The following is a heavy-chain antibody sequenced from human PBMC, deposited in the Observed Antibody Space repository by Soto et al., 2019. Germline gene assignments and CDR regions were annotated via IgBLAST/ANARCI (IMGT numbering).Heavy chain of an antibody. CDR3: ARRYGGAFDI. J-gene: IGHJ3*02. CDR2: IYYSGST. CDR1: GGSISSYY. D-gene: IGHD3-10*01. V-gene: IGHV4-59*08. Sequence: QVQLQESGPGLVKPSETLSLNCTVSGGSISSYYWSWIRQPPGKGLEWIGHIYYSGSTNYNPSLKSRVTISVDTSQNQFSLKLSSVTAADTAVYYCARRYGGAFDIWGQGTMVTVSS.